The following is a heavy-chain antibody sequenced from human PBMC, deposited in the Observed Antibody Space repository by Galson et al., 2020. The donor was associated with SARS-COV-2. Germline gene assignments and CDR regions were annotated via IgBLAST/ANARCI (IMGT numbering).Heavy chain of an antibody. Sequence: SETLSLTCTVSGGSISSGDYYWSWIRQPPGKGLEWIGYIYYSGSTYYNPSLKSRVTISVDTSKNQFSLKLSSVTAADTAVYYCARDLDYYDSGFDLWGRGTLVTVSA. CDR2: IYYSGST. D-gene: IGHD3-22*01. CDR3: ARDLDYYDSGFDL. J-gene: IGHJ2*01. V-gene: IGHV4-30-4*01. CDR1: GGSISSGDYY.